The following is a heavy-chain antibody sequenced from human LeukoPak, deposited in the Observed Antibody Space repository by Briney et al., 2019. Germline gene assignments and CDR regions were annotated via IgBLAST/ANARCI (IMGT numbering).Heavy chain of an antibody. Sequence: SETLSLTCTVSGGSISSYYWSWIRQPPGKGLEWIGYIYYSGSTNYNPFLKSRVTISVHTSKNQFSLKLSSVTAADTAVYYCARAYEGIAAYDYWGQGTLVTVST. J-gene: IGHJ4*02. D-gene: IGHD6-13*01. CDR2: IYYSGST. V-gene: IGHV4-59*01. CDR3: ARAYEGIAAYDY. CDR1: GGSISSYY.